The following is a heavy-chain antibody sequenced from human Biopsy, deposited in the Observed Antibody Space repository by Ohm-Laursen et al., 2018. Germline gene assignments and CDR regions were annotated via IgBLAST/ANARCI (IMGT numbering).Heavy chain of an antibody. CDR1: GYSFTSYY. Sequence: ASVKVSCKASGYSFTSYYMHWVRQAPGQGLEWMGMINPSGSTTSYPQMFQGRVTMTRDTSKSAVYMELSSLRSADTAVYFCARNTGWYGDLYYFDYWGQGTLVTVSS. CDR3: ARNTGWYGDLYYFDY. CDR2: INPSGSTT. D-gene: IGHD6-19*01. J-gene: IGHJ4*02. V-gene: IGHV1-46*01.